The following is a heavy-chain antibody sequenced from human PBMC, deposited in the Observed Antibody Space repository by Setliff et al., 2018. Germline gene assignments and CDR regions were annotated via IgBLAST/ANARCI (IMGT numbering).Heavy chain of an antibody. CDR2: VYHVGTT. V-gene: IGHV4-4*02. J-gene: IGHJ5*02. Sequence: SETLSLTCTVSGVSVSSGSWWTWVRQSPGKGLEWVGDVYHVGTTNYNPSLKSRLSISVDKSRNQFSLKMNSVTAADTATYYCARHHGIVGYYGSRTYHYFDPWGRGTLVTVSS. D-gene: IGHD3-10*01. CDR3: ARHHGIVGYYGSRTYHYFDP. CDR1: GVSVSSGSW.